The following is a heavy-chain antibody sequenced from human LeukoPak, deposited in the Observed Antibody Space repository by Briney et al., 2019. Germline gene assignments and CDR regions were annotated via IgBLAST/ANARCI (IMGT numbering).Heavy chain of an antibody. D-gene: IGHD3-22*01. Sequence: GASVKVSCKASGYTFTGYYMHWVRQAPGQGLEWMGWINPNSGGTNYAQKFQGRVTMTRDTSISTAYMELSRLRSDDTAVYYCARVDGTWYDSSGYSKYFDYWGQGTLVTVSS. CDR1: GYTFTGYY. V-gene: IGHV1-2*02. CDR3: ARVDGTWYDSSGYSKYFDY. CDR2: INPNSGGT. J-gene: IGHJ4*02.